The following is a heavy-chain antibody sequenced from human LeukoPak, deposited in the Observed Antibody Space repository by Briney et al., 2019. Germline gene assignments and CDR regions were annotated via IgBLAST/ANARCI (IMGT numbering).Heavy chain of an antibody. Sequence: GDCLRLTCAASGFTFSSYRMNRVRQPPGKGLKWVSSFSSSSSYIYYAESVKGRFTSSRDNDKNSLYLQMNSLRAEDTAVYYCAREYTAMVRRVYYYYGMDVWGQGTTVTVSS. CDR2: FSSSSSYI. D-gene: IGHD5-18*01. CDR3: AREYTAMVRRVYYYYGMDV. CDR1: GFTFSSYR. V-gene: IGHV3-21*01. J-gene: IGHJ6*02.